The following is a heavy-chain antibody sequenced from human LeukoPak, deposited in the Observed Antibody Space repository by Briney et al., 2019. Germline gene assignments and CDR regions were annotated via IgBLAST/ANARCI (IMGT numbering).Heavy chain of an antibody. CDR3: AREYTYYYDSSGYYFFDY. CDR1: GGSISSYY. CDR2: IYTSGST. V-gene: IGHV4-4*07. J-gene: IGHJ4*02. D-gene: IGHD3-22*01. Sequence: SETLSLTCTVSGGSISSYYWSWIRQPAGKGLEWLGRIYTSGSTNYNPSLKSRVTMSVDTSKNQFSLKLSSVTAADTAVYYCAREYTYYYDSSGYYFFDYWGQGTLVTVSS.